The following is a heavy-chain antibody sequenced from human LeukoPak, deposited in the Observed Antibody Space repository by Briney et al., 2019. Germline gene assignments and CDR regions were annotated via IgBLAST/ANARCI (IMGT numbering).Heavy chain of an antibody. D-gene: IGHD1-26*01. Sequence: NTSETLSLTCTVSGGSISSYYWSWIRQPPGKGLEWIGYIYYSGSTNYNPSLKSRVTISVDTSKNQFSLKLSSVTAADTAVYYCARVVSGSYPYYYYYGMDVWGQGTTVTVSS. J-gene: IGHJ6*02. CDR3: ARVVSGSYPYYYYYGMDV. V-gene: IGHV4-59*01. CDR2: IYYSGST. CDR1: GGSISSYY.